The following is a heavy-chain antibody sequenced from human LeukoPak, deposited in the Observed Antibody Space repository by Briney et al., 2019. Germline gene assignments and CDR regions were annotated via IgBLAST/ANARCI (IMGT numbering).Heavy chain of an antibody. CDR1: GGSFSGYY. J-gene: IGHJ6*01. D-gene: IGHD3-3*01. V-gene: IGHV4-34*01. CDR3: ARLRDVTYDFWSGYPPRPYYYGMDV. Sequence: SETLSLTCAVYGGSFSGYYWSWILQPPGKGLEWIGEINHSGSTNYNPSLKSRVTISLDTSKNQFSLKLSSVTAADTAVYYCARLRDVTYDFWSGYPPRPYYYGMDVWVQATTLTV. CDR2: INHSGST.